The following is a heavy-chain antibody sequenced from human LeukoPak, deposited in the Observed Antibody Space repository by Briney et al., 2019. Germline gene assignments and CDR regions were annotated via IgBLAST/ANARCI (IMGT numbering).Heavy chain of an antibody. J-gene: IGHJ4*02. CDR3: ARDFGRGYDYVWGSFYFDY. Sequence: PGGSLRLSCAASGFTFSDYYMSWIRQAPGKGLEWVSYISSSVSTIYYADSVKGRFTISRENAKNSLYLQLNSLRAEHTAVYYCARDFGRGYDYVWGSFYFDYWGQGTLVTVSS. CDR2: ISSSVSTI. CDR1: GFTFSDYY. D-gene: IGHD3-16*01. V-gene: IGHV3-11*04.